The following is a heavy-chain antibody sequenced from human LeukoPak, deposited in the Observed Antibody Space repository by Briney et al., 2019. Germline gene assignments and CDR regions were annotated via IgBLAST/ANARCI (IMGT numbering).Heavy chain of an antibody. J-gene: IGHJ3*02. CDR3: ARATIVATMEDAFDI. V-gene: IGHV3-21*01. CDR2: ISSRGSYI. D-gene: IGHD5-12*01. CDR1: GFTFSTYS. Sequence: GGSLRLSCAASGFTFSTYSINWVRQAPGKGLEWVSSISSRGSYIYYADSVKGRFTISRDNAKNSLYLQMNSLRAEHTAVYLCARATIVATMEDAFDIWGQGTMVTVSS.